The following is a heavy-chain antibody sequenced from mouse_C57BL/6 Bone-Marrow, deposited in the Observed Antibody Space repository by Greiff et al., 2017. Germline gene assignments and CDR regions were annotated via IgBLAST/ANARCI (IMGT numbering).Heavy chain of an antibody. V-gene: IGHV2-6*01. D-gene: IGHD2-1*01. CDR3: ARYGKGYAMDY. Sequence: VMLVESGPGLVAPSQSLSITCTVSGFSLTSYGVDWVRQSPGKGLEWLGVIWGVGSTNYNSAPKSRLSISKDNSKSQVFLKMNSLQTDDTAMYYCARYGKGYAMDYWGQGTSVTVSS. J-gene: IGHJ4*01. CDR1: GFSLTSYG. CDR2: IWGVGST.